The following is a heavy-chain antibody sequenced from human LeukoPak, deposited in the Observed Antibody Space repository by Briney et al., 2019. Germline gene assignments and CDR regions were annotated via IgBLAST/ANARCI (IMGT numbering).Heavy chain of an antibody. J-gene: IGHJ4*02. D-gene: IGHD3-3*01. V-gene: IGHV3-48*01. CDR2: ISSSSEFI. CDR1: GFTLSNYS. CDR3: VRVRGSKSSEWAFDY. Sequence: PGGSLRLSCAASGFTLSNYSMNWVRQAPGKGPESVSYISSSSEFIYYADSVKGRFTISRDNSKNTLYLQMNSLRAEDTAVYYCVRVRGSKSSEWAFDYWGQGTLVTVSS.